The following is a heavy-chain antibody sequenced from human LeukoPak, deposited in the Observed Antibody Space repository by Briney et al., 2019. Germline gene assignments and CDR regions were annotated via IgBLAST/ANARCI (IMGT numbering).Heavy chain of an antibody. CDR1: GYTFTSYD. J-gene: IGHJ6*02. V-gene: IGHV1-69*13. CDR2: IIPIFGTA. Sequence: SVKVSCKASGYTFTSYDINWVRQAPGQGLEWMGGIIPIFGTANYAQKFQGGVTITADESTSTAYMELSSLRSEDTAVYYCARGVVPAFYGMDVWGQGTTVTVSS. D-gene: IGHD2-2*01. CDR3: ARGVVPAFYGMDV.